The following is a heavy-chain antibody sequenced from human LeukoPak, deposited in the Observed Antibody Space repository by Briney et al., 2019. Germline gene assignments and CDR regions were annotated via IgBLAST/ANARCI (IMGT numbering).Heavy chain of an antibody. Sequence: PGGSLRLSCAASGFTFSNYWMTWVRQAPGKGLEWVANIKQDGTEQKYVDSVQGRFTISRDNSKNTLYLQMNSLRAEDTAVYYCAKDYRSSSWSFDYWGQGTLVTVSS. CDR3: AKDYRSSSWSFDY. CDR2: IKQDGTEQ. V-gene: IGHV3-7*01. D-gene: IGHD6-13*01. CDR1: GFTFSNYW. J-gene: IGHJ4*02.